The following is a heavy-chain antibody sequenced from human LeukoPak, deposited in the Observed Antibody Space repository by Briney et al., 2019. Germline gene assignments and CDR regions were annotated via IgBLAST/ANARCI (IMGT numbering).Heavy chain of an antibody. CDR2: INPNSGGT. Sequence: GASVKVSCKASGYTFTGYYMHWVRQAPGQGLEWMGWINPNSGGTNYAQKFQGRVTMTRDTSISTAYMELSRLRSDDTAVYYCARGGDYYDSSGYFAFDYWGQGTLVTVSS. V-gene: IGHV1-2*02. D-gene: IGHD3-22*01. CDR1: GYTFTGYY. J-gene: IGHJ4*02. CDR3: ARGGDYYDSSGYFAFDY.